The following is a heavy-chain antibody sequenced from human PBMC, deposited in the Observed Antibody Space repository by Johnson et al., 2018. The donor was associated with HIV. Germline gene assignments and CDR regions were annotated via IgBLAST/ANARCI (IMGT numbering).Heavy chain of an antibody. V-gene: IGHV3-30*02. CDR1: GFTFNSYA. J-gene: IGHJ3*02. D-gene: IGHD2-8*02. Sequence: VQLVESGGGVVQPGGSLRLSCAASGFTFNSYAMHWVRQAPGTGLEWVAFIRFDGSNKYYADSVKGRLIMSRDNSKNTLYVEMDSLRAEDTAFYYCVKARGGYWGDDFDIWGQGTMVTVSS. CDR2: IRFDGSNK. CDR3: VKARGGYWGDDFDI.